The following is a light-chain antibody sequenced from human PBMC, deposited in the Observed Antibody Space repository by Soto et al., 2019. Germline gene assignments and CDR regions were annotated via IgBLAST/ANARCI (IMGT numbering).Light chain of an antibody. CDR1: QSVSSN. J-gene: IGKJ5*01. CDR3: QQYNNWPSLVT. CDR2: GAS. V-gene: IGKV3-15*01. Sequence: EIVMTQSPGTLSVSPGERATLSCRASQSVSSNLAWYQQKPGQAPRLLIYGASTRATGIPARFSGSGSGTEFTLTISSLQSEDFAVYYCQQYNNWPSLVTFGQGTRLEIK.